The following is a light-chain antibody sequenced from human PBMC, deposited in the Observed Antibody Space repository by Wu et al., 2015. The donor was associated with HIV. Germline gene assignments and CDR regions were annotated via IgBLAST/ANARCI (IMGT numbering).Light chain of an antibody. Sequence: ELVLTQSPGTLSLSPGERAALSCRASQTITSNYLAWYQQKPGQAPRLLIYGASSRATAIPDRFSGSGSGTDFTLTISRLEPEDFAVYHCQQHGSSPWTFGQGTKVEIK. CDR2: GAS. J-gene: IGKJ1*01. V-gene: IGKV3-20*01. CDR1: QTITSNY. CDR3: QQHGSSPWT.